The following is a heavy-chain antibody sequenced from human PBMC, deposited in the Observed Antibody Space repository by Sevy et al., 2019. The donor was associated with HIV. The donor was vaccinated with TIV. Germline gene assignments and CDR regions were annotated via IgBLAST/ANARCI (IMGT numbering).Heavy chain of an antibody. Sequence: GGSLRLSCAASGFTFSSYGMHWVRQAPGKGREWVAVISYDGSNKYYADSVKGRFTISRENSKNTMYLKMNSLRAEDTAVYYCAKGGYSSSWYIAFDIWGQGTMVTVSS. J-gene: IGHJ3*02. CDR2: ISYDGSNK. CDR1: GFTFSSYG. CDR3: AKGGYSSSWYIAFDI. V-gene: IGHV3-30*18. D-gene: IGHD6-13*01.